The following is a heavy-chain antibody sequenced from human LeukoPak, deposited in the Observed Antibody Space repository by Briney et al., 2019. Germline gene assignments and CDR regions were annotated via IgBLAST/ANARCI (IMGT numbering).Heavy chain of an antibody. CDR1: GISFNKYG. J-gene: IGHJ3*02. CDR2: ISRDGSMR. V-gene: IGHV3-30*04. Sequence: PGGSLRVFCGASGISFNKYGTDWVPPAPGKGLEWVAIISRDGSMRYYADSVKGRFTVSRDNSNKAVYLQMNSLKSEDTAVYYCAGEKFDIWGQGTMVTVSA. CDR3: AGEKFDI.